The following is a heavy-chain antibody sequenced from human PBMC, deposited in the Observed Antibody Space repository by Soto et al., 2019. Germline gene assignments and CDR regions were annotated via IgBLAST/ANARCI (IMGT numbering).Heavy chain of an antibody. J-gene: IGHJ4*02. CDR1: GGSISSSNYY. V-gene: IGHV4-39*01. Sequence: QLQLQESGPGLVKPSETLSLTCTVSGGSISSSNYYWGWVRQPPGEGLEWIGNINFSGSAYYNPSLKSRVTISIDTSKNQFSLRLNSVTAADTAVYYCASITKVTTSKYYLDYWGQGTLVTVSS. CDR3: ASITKVTTSKYYLDY. D-gene: IGHD4-17*01. CDR2: INFSGSA.